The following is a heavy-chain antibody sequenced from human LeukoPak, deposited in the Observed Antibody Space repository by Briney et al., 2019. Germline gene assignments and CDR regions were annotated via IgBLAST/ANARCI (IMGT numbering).Heavy chain of an antibody. CDR1: GYTFTDYY. V-gene: IGHV1-2*02. D-gene: IGHD2-15*01. CDR3: ARAAPRDYAGGSWFFDWFDP. J-gene: IGHJ5*02. CDR2: INPSSGGT. Sequence: ASLKVSCKASGYTFTDYYVHWVRHAPGQGLEWMGWINPSSGGTNSAQQFQGRVTMARDTSTSTAYMELSRLTSDDTAMYYCARAAPRDYAGGSWFFDWFDPWGQGTLVSVSS.